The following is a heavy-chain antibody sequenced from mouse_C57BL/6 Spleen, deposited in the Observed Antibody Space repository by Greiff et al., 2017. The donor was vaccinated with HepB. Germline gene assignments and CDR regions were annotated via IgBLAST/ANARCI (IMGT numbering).Heavy chain of an antibody. CDR2: INPYNGGT. Sequence: VQLKESGPVLVKPGASVKMSCKASGYTFTDYYMNWVKQSHGKSLEWIGVINPYNGGTSYNQKFKGKATLTVDKSSSTAYMELNSLTSEDSAVYYCAREDYYGSSSGAMDYWGQGTSVTVSS. CDR1: GYTFTDYY. CDR3: AREDYYGSSSGAMDY. D-gene: IGHD1-1*01. J-gene: IGHJ4*01. V-gene: IGHV1-19*01.